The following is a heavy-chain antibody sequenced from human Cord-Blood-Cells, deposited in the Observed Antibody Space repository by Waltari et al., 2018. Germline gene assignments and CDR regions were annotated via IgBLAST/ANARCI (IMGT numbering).Heavy chain of an antibody. CDR1: GGTFSSYA. D-gene: IGHD2-21*01. J-gene: IGHJ6*02. CDR3: ASVLTYCGGDCYSAYGMDV. CDR2: IIPIVGTA. Sequence: QVQLVQSGAEVKKPGSSVKVSCKASGGTFSSYAISWVRQAPGQGLEWMGGIIPIVGTANDAQKFQGRVTITADKSTSTAYMELSSLRSEDTAVYYCASVLTYCGGDCYSAYGMDVWGQGTTVTVSS. V-gene: IGHV1-69*06.